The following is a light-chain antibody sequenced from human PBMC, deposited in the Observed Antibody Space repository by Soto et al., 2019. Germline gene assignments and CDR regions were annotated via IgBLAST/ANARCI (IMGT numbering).Light chain of an antibody. Sequence: EIVMTQSPATLSLSPGERAALSCRASQSINSELAWYQQKPGQPPRLLIYGASTRATGVPARFTGSESGSEFTLTISVLQSEDFAVYYCQQGHNWPLTFGHGTRLEI. V-gene: IGKV3-15*01. CDR3: QQGHNWPLT. CDR1: QSINSE. CDR2: GAS. J-gene: IGKJ2*01.